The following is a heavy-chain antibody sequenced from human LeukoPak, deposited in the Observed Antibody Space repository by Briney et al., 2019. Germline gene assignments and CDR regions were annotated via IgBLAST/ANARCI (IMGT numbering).Heavy chain of an antibody. CDR2: ISSSSSTI. J-gene: IGHJ4*02. CDR3: ANSYDILTGYYPFDY. V-gene: IGHV3-48*01. D-gene: IGHD3-9*01. CDR1: GCTFSSYS. Sequence: PGGSLRLSCAVSGCTFSSYSMNWVRQAPGKGLEWVSYISSSSSTIYYADSVKGRFTISRDNSKNTLYLQMNSLRAEDTAVYYCANSYDILTGYYPFDYWGQGTLVTVSS.